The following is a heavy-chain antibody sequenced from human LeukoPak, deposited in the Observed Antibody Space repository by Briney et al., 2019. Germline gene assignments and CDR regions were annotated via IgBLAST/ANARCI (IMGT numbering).Heavy chain of an antibody. J-gene: IGHJ4*02. CDR3: ARYSSGWYGKLDY. V-gene: IGHV1-46*01. CDR1: GYTFTSYY. CDR2: INPSGGGT. D-gene: IGHD6-19*01. Sequence: ASVKVSCKASGYTFTSYYMHWVRQAPGQGLEWMGIINPSGGGTSYAQKFQGRVTMTRDMSTSTVYMELSSLRSEDTAVYYCARYSSGWYGKLDYWGQGTLVTVSS.